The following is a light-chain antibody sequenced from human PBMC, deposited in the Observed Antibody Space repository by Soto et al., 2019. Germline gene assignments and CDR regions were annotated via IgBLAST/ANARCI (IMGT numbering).Light chain of an antibody. CDR2: DAS. V-gene: IGKV1-33*01. J-gene: IGKJ2*01. CDR1: QDISNY. CDR3: QQYDNLP. Sequence: DIQMTQSPSSLSASVGDRVTITCKASQDISNYLNWYQQKPGKAPKLLIYDASNLETGVPSRFSGRVSGTDFTFTISSLQPEDIATYYCQQYDNLPFGQGTKLEIK.